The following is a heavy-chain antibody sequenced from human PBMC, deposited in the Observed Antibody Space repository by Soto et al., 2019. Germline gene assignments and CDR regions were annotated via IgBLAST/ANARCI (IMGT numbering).Heavy chain of an antibody. CDR3: ARASLWPDY. CDR2: IYYSGST. Sequence: SEALSVTCTVSGGSISRYYWRWIRQPPGKGLEWIGYIYYSGSTNYNPSLKSRVTISVDTTKNQFSLKLSSVTAADTAVYYCARASLWPDYWGQRTLVTVSS. V-gene: IGHV4-59*08. CDR1: GGSISRYY. J-gene: IGHJ4*02.